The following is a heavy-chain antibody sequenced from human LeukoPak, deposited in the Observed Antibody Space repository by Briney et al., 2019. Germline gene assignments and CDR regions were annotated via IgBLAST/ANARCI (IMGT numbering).Heavy chain of an antibody. J-gene: IGHJ4*02. V-gene: IGHV4-4*02. CDR2: IYHSGST. Sequence: SGTLSLTCAVSGGSISSNNWWSWVRQPPGRGLEWIGEIYHSGSTNYNPSLKSRVTISVDKAKNQFSLKLSSVTAADTAVYFCARRIISGYTDYWGQGTLVTASS. D-gene: IGHD3-22*01. CDR3: ARRIISGYTDY. CDR1: GGSISSNNW.